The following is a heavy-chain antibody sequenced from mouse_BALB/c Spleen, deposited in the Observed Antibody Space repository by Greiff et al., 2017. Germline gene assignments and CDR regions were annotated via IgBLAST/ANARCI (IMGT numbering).Heavy chain of an antibody. J-gene: IGHJ1*01. V-gene: IGHV1S29*02. CDR1: GYTFTDYN. CDR3: ARNYWYFDV. CDR2: IYPYNGGT. Sequence: EVKVVESGPELVKPGASVKISCKASGYTFTDYNMHWVKQSHGKSLEWIGYIYPYNGGTGYNQKFKSKATLTVDNSSSTAYMELRSLTSEDSAVYYCARNYWYFDVWGAGTTVTVSS.